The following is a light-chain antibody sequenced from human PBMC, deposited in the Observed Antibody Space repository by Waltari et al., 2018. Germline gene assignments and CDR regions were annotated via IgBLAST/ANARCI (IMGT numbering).Light chain of an antibody. Sequence: IVMTQSPATLSVSPGERATLSCRASQSVSSNLAWYQQKPAQAPLPIIYAASTRATGIPATFCGRGSGTESTLTSNSQTSGDSAVYYCEKSHNWPVPFGGGTKVAI. V-gene: IGKV3-15*01. CDR1: QSVSSN. J-gene: IGKJ4*01. CDR3: EKSHNWPVP. CDR2: AAS.